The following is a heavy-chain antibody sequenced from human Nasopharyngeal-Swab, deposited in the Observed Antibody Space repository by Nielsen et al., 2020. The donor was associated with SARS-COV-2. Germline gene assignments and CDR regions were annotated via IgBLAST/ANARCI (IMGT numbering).Heavy chain of an antibody. V-gene: IGHV1-2*06. J-gene: IGHJ5*02. CDR3: ARGAIYYDSSGYRRENWFDP. Sequence: ASVKVSCKASGYTFTSYYMHWVRQAPGQGLEWMGRINPNSGGTNYAQKFQGRVTMTRDTSISTAYMELSRLRSDDTAVYYCARGAIYYDSSGYRRENWFDPWGQGTLVTVSS. CDR2: INPNSGGT. D-gene: IGHD3-22*01. CDR1: GYTFTSYY.